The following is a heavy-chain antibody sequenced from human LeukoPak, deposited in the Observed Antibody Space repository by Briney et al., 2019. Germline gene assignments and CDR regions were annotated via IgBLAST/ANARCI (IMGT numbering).Heavy chain of an antibody. D-gene: IGHD6-25*01. CDR1: GFAFNDFA. J-gene: IGHJ4*02. CDR2: IRRDGSHK. V-gene: IGHV3-30*02. CDR3: AKSSIMFAAGRLGSIDF. Sequence: PGGSLRLSSAASGFAFNDFAMYWVRQAPGKGLDWVALIRRDGSHKYYAHSIKGRFTISRDNSKNTLYLQMSSLRAEDTAVYYCAKSSIMFAAGRLGSIDFWGQGTLVTVSS.